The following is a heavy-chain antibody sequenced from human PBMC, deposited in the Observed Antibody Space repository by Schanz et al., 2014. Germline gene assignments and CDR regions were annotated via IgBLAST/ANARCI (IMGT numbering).Heavy chain of an antibody. Sequence: QAQLMESGGGVVQPGMSLILSCSVSGFSLNTYGIHWFRQPAGKGLEWVAVIWNNGVTKYYADSVRGRFTISRDNSKNTLYLQMNSLRADDTAVYFCAREEGWGIAAAGPKHYYYGMDVWGQGTTVTVSS. V-gene: IGHV3-33*01. CDR1: GFSLNTYG. D-gene: IGHD6-13*01. CDR2: IWNNGVTK. CDR3: AREEGWGIAAAGPKHYYYGMDV. J-gene: IGHJ6*02.